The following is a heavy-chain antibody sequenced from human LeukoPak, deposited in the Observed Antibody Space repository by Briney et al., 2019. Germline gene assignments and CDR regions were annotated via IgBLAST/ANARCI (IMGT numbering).Heavy chain of an antibody. CDR1: GGSISSGGYY. CDR3: ARAMSTFGGVRNYFDS. V-gene: IGHV3-11*01. CDR2: VSISSGTI. Sequence: LSLTCTVSGGSISSGGYYWSWIRQHPGKGLEWISFVSISSGTIYYADSVKGRFRISRDNAKSSLDLEMNSLRAEDTAVYYCARAMSTFGGVRNYFDSWGQGTLVTVSS. D-gene: IGHD3-16*01. J-gene: IGHJ4*02.